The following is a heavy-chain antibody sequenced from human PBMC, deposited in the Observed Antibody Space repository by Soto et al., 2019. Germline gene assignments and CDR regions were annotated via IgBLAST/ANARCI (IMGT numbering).Heavy chain of an antibody. CDR2: IYPGDSDT. J-gene: IGHJ6*02. CDR3: ARRGDCISVTCFVNNYYYYAMDV. D-gene: IGHD2-2*01. CDR1: GDSFNHYW. V-gene: IGHV5-51*01. Sequence: EVQLVQSGAAVKKPGESLKISCQGSGDSFNHYWIGWVRQMPGKGLEWMGIIYPGDSDTTYSPSFQGQVTISAYKSISTAYLQWSSLKASDTAIYFCARRGDCISVTCFVNNYYYYAMDVWGQGTMVTVSS.